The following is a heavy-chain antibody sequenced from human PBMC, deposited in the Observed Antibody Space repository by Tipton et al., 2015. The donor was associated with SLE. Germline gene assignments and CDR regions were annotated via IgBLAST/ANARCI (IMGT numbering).Heavy chain of an antibody. CDR1: GFTFSSYG. CDR2: ISSSSSTI. J-gene: IGHJ4*02. D-gene: IGHD5-12*01. CDR3: ARLGVAEDFDY. Sequence: SLRLSCAACGFTFSSYGMNWVRQAPGKGLEWVSYISSSSSTIYYADSVKGRFTISRDNAKNSLYLQMNSLRAEDTAVYYCARLGVAEDFDYWGQGPLVTVSS. V-gene: IGHV3-48*01.